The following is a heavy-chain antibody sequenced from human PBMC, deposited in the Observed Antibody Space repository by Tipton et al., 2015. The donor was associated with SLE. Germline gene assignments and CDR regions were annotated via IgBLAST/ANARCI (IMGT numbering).Heavy chain of an antibody. D-gene: IGHD6-19*01. J-gene: IGHJ4*02. V-gene: IGHV4-59*01. CDR2: LDDSGNT. Sequence: TLSLTCVVSDDSLCISYWSWIRQPPTKGLEWIASLDDSGNTNYNPSLRSRVTTSIDTPKSQFSLKLSSVTAADTAVYYCAKGSGWYKDWGQGTLVTVSS. CDR3: AKGSGWYKD. CDR1: DDSLCISY.